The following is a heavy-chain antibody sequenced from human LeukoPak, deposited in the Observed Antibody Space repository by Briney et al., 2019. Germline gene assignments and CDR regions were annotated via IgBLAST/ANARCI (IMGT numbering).Heavy chain of an antibody. V-gene: IGHV4-4*07. D-gene: IGHD3-10*01. CDR3: AGDARVQKWFGEVIMTTTYYFDD. Sequence: SETLSLTCSVSGMSISSYYWTWIRQPAGKALEWIGRIYTSGSTNYNPSLRGRVTMSVDMSKNQFSLKLSSVTAADTAVYYCAGDARVQKWFGEVIMTTTYYFDDWGQGTLVTVSS. CDR2: IYTSGST. CDR1: GMSISSYY. J-gene: IGHJ4*02.